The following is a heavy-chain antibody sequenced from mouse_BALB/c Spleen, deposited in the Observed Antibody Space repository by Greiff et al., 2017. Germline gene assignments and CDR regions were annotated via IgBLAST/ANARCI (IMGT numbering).Heavy chain of an antibody. J-gene: IGHJ4*01. CDR2: ISSGSSTI. Sequence: EVQLVESGGGLVQPGGSRKLSCAASGFTFSSFGMHWVRQAPEKGLEWVAYISSGSSTIYYADTVKGRFTISRDNPKNTLFLQMTSLRSEDTAMYYCARLVGSYGYDRAMDYWGQGTSVTVSS. D-gene: IGHD2-2*01. CDR1: GFTFSSFG. CDR3: ARLVGSYGYDRAMDY. V-gene: IGHV5-17*02.